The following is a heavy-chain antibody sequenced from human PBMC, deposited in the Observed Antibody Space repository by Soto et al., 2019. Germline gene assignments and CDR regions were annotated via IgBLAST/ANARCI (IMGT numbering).Heavy chain of an antibody. CDR3: ARSPTHVLLWFGEFGHFDY. CDR2: IYYSGST. CDR1: GGSISSYY. D-gene: IGHD3-10*01. V-gene: IGHV4-59*08. J-gene: IGHJ4*02. Sequence: SETLSLTCTVSGGSISSYYWSWIRQPPGKGLEWIGYIYYSGSTNYNPSLKSRVTISVDTSKNQFSLKLSSVTAADTAVYYCARSPTHVLLWFGEFGHFDYWGQGTLVTVSS.